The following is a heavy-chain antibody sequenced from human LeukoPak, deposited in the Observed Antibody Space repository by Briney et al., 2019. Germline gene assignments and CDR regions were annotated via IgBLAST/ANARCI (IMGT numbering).Heavy chain of an antibody. J-gene: IGHJ5*02. D-gene: IGHD3-3*01. CDR2: INHSGST. V-gene: IGHV4-34*01. CDR1: GGSFSGYY. Sequence: SETLSLTCAVYGGSFSGYYWSWIRQPPGKGLEWIGEINHSGSTNYNPSLKSRVTISVDTSKNQFSLKLSSVTAADTAVYYCARALTYYDFWSGYYKVYNWFDPWGQGTLVTVSS. CDR3: ARALTYYDFWSGYYKVYNWFDP.